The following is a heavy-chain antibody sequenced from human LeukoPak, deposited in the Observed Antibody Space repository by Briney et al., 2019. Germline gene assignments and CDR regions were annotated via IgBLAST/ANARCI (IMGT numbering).Heavy chain of an antibody. J-gene: IGHJ4*02. Sequence: PRGSLRLSCAASGFTFSSYSMNWVRQAPGKGLEWVSSISSSSSYIYYADSVKGRFTISRDNAKNSLYLQMNSLRAEDTAVYYCARGLGGATTLDYWGQGTLVTVSS. CDR2: ISSSSSYI. CDR1: GFTFSSYS. CDR3: ARGLGGATTLDY. D-gene: IGHD1-26*01. V-gene: IGHV3-21*01.